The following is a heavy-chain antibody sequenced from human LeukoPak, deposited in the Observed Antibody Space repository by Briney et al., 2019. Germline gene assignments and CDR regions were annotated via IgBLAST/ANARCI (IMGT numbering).Heavy chain of an antibody. V-gene: IGHV1-18*01. Sequence: GASVKVSCKASGYSFSSYGITWVRQAPGQGLEWMGWISAYNGNTNYAHNLQGRVTMNTDTSQSTRYMELGTLTSDDTAVYYCARGYRPPDFDYWGQGTLVTVSS. D-gene: IGHD1-26*01. CDR2: ISAYNGNT. CDR3: ARGYRPPDFDY. CDR1: GYSFSSYG. J-gene: IGHJ4*02.